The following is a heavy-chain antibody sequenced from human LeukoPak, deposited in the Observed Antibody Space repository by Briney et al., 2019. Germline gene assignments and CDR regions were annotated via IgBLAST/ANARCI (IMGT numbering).Heavy chain of an antibody. CDR3: ARGSSGQCVDY. V-gene: IGHV4-39*07. CDR1: GGSISSSSYY. D-gene: IGHD6-19*01. Sequence: SETLSLTCTVSGGSISSSSYYWGWIRQPPGKGLEWIGSFYYSGSTYYNPSLKSRVTISVDTSKNQFSLKLSSVTAADTAVYYCARGSSGQCVDYWGQGTLVTVSS. CDR2: FYYSGST. J-gene: IGHJ4*02.